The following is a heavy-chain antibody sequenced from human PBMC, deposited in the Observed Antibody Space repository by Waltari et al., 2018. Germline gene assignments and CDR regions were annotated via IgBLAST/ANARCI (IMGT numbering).Heavy chain of an antibody. J-gene: IGHJ4*02. CDR3: ARDNSGYQRIDY. D-gene: IGHD3-22*01. V-gene: IGHV4-30-4*01. CDR1: DGSIRNDHYY. CDR2: IYYNGNT. Sequence: QVQLQESGPGLVKPSQTLSLTCTVSDGSIRNDHYYWSWIRQPPGKGLEWIAYIYYNGNTHYNPSLKSRINISIDPSNNQFSLNLSSVTAADTAVYYCARDNSGYQRIDYWGQGALVTVSS.